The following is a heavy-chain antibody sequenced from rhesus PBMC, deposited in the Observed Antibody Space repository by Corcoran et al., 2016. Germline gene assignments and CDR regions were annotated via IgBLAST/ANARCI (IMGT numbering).Heavy chain of an antibody. CDR3: ARGCAGSGCPLVSIDY. V-gene: IGHV4-173*01. CDR1: GGSISSHH. Sequence: QLQLQESGPGLVKSSETLSLTCAVSGGSISSHHWIWIRQPPGKGLEWIGRIFGGRGNTDSNPALKSRVTFSTDTSKHQVALKLSSVTAAETAVYYCARGCAGSGCPLVSIDYWGQGVLVTVSS. D-gene: IGHD2-21*01. CDR2: IFGGRGNT. J-gene: IGHJ4*01.